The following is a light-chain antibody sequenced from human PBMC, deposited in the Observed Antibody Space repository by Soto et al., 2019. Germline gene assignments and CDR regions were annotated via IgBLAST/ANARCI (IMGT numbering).Light chain of an antibody. CDR1: QSISSY. CDR3: QQSYSTPLT. J-gene: IGKJ4*01. Sequence: IEMTQSKSSLSASVGDRVTITCRASQSISSYLNWYQQKPGKAPKLLIYAASSLQSGVPSRFSGSGSGTDFTLTISSLQPEDFATYYCQQSYSTPLTFCGGTK. V-gene: IGKV1-39*01. CDR2: AAS.